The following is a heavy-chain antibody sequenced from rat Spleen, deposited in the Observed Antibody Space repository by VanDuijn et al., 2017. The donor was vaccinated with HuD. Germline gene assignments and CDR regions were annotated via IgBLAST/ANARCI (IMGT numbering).Heavy chain of an antibody. D-gene: IGHD1-9*01. V-gene: IGHV5-29*01. CDR2: ISYGDSAGHSST. CDR3: ARRHYGYTDYFDY. CDR1: GFTFSDYY. Sequence: EVQMVESDGGLVQPGRSLKLSCAASGFTFSDYYMAWVRQAPTKGLEWVATISYGDSAGHSSTYYRDSVKGRFTISRDNAKSTLSLQMDSLRSEDTATYYCARRHYGYTDYFDYWGQGVMVTVSS. J-gene: IGHJ2*01.